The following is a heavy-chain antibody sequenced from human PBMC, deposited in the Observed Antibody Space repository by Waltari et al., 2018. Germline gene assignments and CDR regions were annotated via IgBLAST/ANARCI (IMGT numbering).Heavy chain of an antibody. CDR3: ARGGDYSNGYCSGGSCYQDY. J-gene: IGHJ4*02. CDR1: GGSISSGGYY. CDR2: IYHSGST. Sequence: QVQLQESGPGLVKPSQTLSLTCTVSGGSISSGGYYWSWIRQHPGKGLEWIGYIYHSGSTYYNPSLKSRVTISGDRSKNQFSLKLSSVTAADTAVYYCARGGDYSNGYCSGGSCYQDYWGQGTLVTVSS. D-gene: IGHD2-15*01. V-gene: IGHV4-31*03.